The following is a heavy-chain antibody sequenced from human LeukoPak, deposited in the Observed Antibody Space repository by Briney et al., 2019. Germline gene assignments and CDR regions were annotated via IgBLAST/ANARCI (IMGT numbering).Heavy chain of an antibody. CDR2: VSAYNGNT. CDR1: GYTFTSYG. Sequence: ASVKVSCKASGYTFTSYGISWVRQAPGQGLEWMGWVSAYNGNTNYAQKFQGRVTITADESTSTAYMELSSLRSEDTAVYYCAGGDSSGYCHYWGQGTLVTVSS. D-gene: IGHD3-22*01. V-gene: IGHV1-18*01. J-gene: IGHJ4*02. CDR3: AGGDSSGYCHY.